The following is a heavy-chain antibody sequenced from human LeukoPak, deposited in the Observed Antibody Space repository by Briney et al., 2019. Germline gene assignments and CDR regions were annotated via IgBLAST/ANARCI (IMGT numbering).Heavy chain of an antibody. CDR1: GFTFSNYA. Sequence: GRSLRLSCAASGFTFSNYAMSWVRQAPGKGLEWVSAISGSGVSTYYADSVKGRFTISRDNSKTTLYVQVNSLRADDTAVYYCAKMDGSGSLGYWGQGTLVTVSS. CDR2: ISGSGVST. J-gene: IGHJ4*02. D-gene: IGHD3-10*01. V-gene: IGHV3-23*01. CDR3: AKMDGSGSLGY.